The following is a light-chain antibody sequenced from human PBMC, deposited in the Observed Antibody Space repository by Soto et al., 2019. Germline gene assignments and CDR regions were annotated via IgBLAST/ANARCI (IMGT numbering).Light chain of an antibody. J-gene: IGKJ1*01. Sequence: EMVMTQSPATLSVSPGERATLSCRASQSVSSNLAWYLQKPAQAPRLLIYGASTRATGIPARFSGSGSGTEFTLTISSLQSQDFAVYYCQQYNNWPPTWTFGQGTKVEI. V-gene: IGKV3-15*01. CDR2: GAS. CDR3: QQYNNWPPTWT. CDR1: QSVSSN.